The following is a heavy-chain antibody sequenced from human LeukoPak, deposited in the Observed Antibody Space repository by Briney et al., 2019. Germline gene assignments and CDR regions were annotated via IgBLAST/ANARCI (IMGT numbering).Heavy chain of an antibody. J-gene: IGHJ4*02. V-gene: IGHV4-59*01. D-gene: IGHD6-13*01. CDR2: VYYSGDT. CDR3: ARVESSSWYEDY. Sequence: SETLSLTCTVSGASMRSYNWTWIRQPPGKGLGWIGYVYYSGDTKYNPSLRSRVTISVDTSKNQFSLKVTSVTAADTAVYYCARVESSSWYEDYWGQGTLVTASS. CDR1: GASMRSYN.